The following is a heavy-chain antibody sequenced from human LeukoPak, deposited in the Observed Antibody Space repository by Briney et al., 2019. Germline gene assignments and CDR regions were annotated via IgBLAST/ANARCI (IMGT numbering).Heavy chain of an antibody. Sequence: SETLSLTCTVSGGSISSGSYYWRWIRQPAGKGLEWIGRIYSSGSTNYNPSLKSRVTISLETSKNQFSLKLSSVTAADTAVYYCARQYIDILTGYHRGELYWYFDLWGRGTLVTVSS. CDR3: ARQYIDILTGYHRGELYWYFDL. V-gene: IGHV4-61*02. CDR1: GGSISSGSYY. D-gene: IGHD3-9*01. J-gene: IGHJ2*01. CDR2: IYSSGST.